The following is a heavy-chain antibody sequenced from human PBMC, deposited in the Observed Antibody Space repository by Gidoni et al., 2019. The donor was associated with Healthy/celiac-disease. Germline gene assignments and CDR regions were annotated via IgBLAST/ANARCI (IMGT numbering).Heavy chain of an antibody. CDR1: GFTFSNAW. Sequence: EVQLVESGGGLVKPGGSLRLSCAASGFTFSNAWMNWVRQAPGKGLEWFGRIKSRFTISRDDSKNTLYLQMNSLKTEDTAVYYCTTVAWQQLPLGAFDIWGQGTMVTVSS. D-gene: IGHD6-13*01. CDR3: TTVAWQQLPLGAFDI. CDR2: IK. V-gene: IGHV3-15*07. J-gene: IGHJ3*02.